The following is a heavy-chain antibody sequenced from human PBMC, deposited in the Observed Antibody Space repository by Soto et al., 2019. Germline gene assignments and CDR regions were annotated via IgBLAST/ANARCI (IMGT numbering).Heavy chain of an antibody. CDR2: ISYDGSNK. J-gene: IGHJ4*02. V-gene: IGHV3-30*18. D-gene: IGHD6-13*01. Sequence: AGGSLRLSCAASGFTFSSYGMHWVRQAPGKGLEWVAVISYDGSNKYYADSVKGRFTISRDNSKNTLYLQMNSLRAEDTAVYYCAKGSNIAAAGPDDYWGQGTLVTVSS. CDR1: GFTFSSYG. CDR3: AKGSNIAAAGPDDY.